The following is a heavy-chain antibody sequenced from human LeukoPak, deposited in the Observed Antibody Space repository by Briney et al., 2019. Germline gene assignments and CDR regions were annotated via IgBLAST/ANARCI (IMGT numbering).Heavy chain of an antibody. D-gene: IGHD3-3*01. CDR2: ISWNSGSI. Sequence: PGGSLRLSCAASGFTFDDYAMHWVRQAPGKGLEWVSGISWNSGSIGYADSVKGRFTISRDNAKNSLYLQMNSLRAEDTALYYCAKDSYDFWSGALDVWGQGTTVTVSS. V-gene: IGHV3-9*01. J-gene: IGHJ6*02. CDR1: GFTFDDYA. CDR3: AKDSYDFWSGALDV.